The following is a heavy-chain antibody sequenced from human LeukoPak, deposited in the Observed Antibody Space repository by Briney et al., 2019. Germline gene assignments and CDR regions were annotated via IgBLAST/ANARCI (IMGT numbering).Heavy chain of an antibody. J-gene: IGHJ4*02. CDR1: GGSISSYY. CDR3: ARQFGGYYLSIDY. Sequence: SETLSLTCTVSGGSISSYYWSWIRQPPGKGLEWIGYIYYSGSTNYNPSLKSRVTISVDTSKNQVSLKLNSVTAADTAVYYCARQFGGYYLSIDYWGQGTLVTVSS. CDR2: IYYSGST. D-gene: IGHD3-22*01. V-gene: IGHV4-59*01.